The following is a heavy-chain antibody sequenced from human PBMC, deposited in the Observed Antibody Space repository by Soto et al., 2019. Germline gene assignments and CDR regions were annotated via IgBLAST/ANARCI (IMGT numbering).Heavy chain of an antibody. D-gene: IGHD3-10*02. J-gene: IGHJ5*01. Sequence: ASVMLSCKASGNSFTSSGISWGRQAPGQGLEWMGWISAYNGNTNYAQKLQGRVTMTTDTSTSTAYMELRSLRSDDTAVYYCARVVVVRVVFIAAHSNEFDTPAQHTLVPLSA. V-gene: IGHV1-18*01. CDR3: ARVVVVRVVFIAAHSNEFDT. CDR1: GNSFTSSG. CDR2: ISAYNGNT.